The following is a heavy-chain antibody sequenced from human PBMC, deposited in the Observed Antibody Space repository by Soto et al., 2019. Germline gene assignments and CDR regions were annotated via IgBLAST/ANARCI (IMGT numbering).Heavy chain of an antibody. CDR1: WCTFGSYG. CDR3: ARPPRPGIVATSYYFDY. Sequence: GVLLRLWYTAVWCTFGSYGSRWVLKATGKGLEWVAVISYDGSNKYYADSVKGRFTISRDNSKNTLYLQMNSLRAEDTAVYYYARPPRPGIVATSYYFDYWGQGTLVTVSS. J-gene: IGHJ4*02. CDR2: ISYDGSNK. D-gene: IGHD5-12*01. V-gene: IGHV3-30-3*01.